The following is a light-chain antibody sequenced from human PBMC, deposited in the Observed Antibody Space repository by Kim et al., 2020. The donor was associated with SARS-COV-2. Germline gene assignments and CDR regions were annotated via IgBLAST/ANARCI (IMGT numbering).Light chain of an antibody. CDR3: QQYNNWPQT. CDR1: QGVSSN. CDR2: GAS. Sequence: APGERAALYCRTSQGVSSNLAWYQQKPGQAPRHLIYGASTRATGIPARFSGGGSGTEFTLTISSLQSEDFAVYYCQQYNNWPQTFGQGTKVDIK. V-gene: IGKV3-15*01. J-gene: IGKJ1*01.